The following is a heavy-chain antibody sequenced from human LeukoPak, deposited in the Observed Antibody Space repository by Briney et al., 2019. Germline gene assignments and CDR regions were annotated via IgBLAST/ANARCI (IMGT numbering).Heavy chain of an antibody. Sequence: GGSLRLSCAASGFIFSSYAMHWVRQAPGKGLEWVAVISYDGSNKYYADSVKGRFTISRDNSKNTLYLQMNSLRAEDTAVYYCARGTPLYDSSGYYYMDDWGQGTLVTVSS. D-gene: IGHD3-22*01. CDR2: ISYDGSNK. CDR3: ARGTPLYDSSGYYYMDD. CDR1: GFIFSSYA. V-gene: IGHV3-30-3*01. J-gene: IGHJ4*02.